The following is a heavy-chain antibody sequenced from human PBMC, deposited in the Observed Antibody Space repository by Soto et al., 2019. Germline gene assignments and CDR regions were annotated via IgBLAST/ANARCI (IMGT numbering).Heavy chain of an antibody. CDR3: AASSSVAAAGYFKF. D-gene: IGHD6-13*01. V-gene: IGHV1-69*01. Sequence: QVQLVQSGAEVKEPGSSVKVSCKATGDLFNNYAFNWVRQAPGQGLEWMGRISPLFSTTNYAQKFKGRVTMGADESTTSVDLEVSNLESEDTAMYYCAASSSVAAAGYFKFWGQGTLVTVSP. CDR1: GDLFNNYA. J-gene: IGHJ4*02. CDR2: ISPLFSTT.